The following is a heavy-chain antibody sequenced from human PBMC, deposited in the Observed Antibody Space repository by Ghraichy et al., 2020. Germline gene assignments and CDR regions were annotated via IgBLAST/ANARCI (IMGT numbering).Heavy chain of an antibody. CDR3: ARTPAHTVTNDY. CDR2: MNPNSGNT. D-gene: IGHD4-17*01. V-gene: IGHV1-8*02. Sequence: ASVKVSCKASGYTFTSYDINWVRQATGQGLEWMGWMNPNSGNTGYAQKFQGRVTMTRNTSISTAYMELSSLRSEDTAVYYCARTPAHTVTNDYWGQGTLVTVSS. CDR1: GYTFTSYD. J-gene: IGHJ4*02.